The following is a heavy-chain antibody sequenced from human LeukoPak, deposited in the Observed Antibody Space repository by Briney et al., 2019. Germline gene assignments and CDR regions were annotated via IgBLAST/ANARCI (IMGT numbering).Heavy chain of an antibody. Sequence: ASVKLSCKASGDSFSDYSMHWVRQAPGQGLEWMGRITSNSGGRSYAKQSQGSVTTTREKSINTAYMELSGLTSDDTAVYYCARGGSGSGYLYYFDYWGQGTLVSVSS. CDR3: ARGGSGSGYLYYFDY. CDR2: ITSNSGGR. V-gene: IGHV1-2*06. J-gene: IGHJ4*02. D-gene: IGHD3-10*01. CDR1: GDSFSDYS.